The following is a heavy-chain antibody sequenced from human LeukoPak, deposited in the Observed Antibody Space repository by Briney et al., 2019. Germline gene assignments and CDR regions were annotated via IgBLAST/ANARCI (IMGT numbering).Heavy chain of an antibody. CDR1: GFTFSSYW. D-gene: IGHD6-19*01. Sequence: GGSLRLSCAASGFTFSSYWMSWVRQAPGKGLGWVANIKQDGSEKYYVDSVKGRFTISRDNAKNSLYLQMNSLRAEDTAVYYCARDRGIAVAPRGLDYWGQGTLVTVSS. V-gene: IGHV3-7*01. CDR3: ARDRGIAVAPRGLDY. CDR2: IKQDGSEK. J-gene: IGHJ4*02.